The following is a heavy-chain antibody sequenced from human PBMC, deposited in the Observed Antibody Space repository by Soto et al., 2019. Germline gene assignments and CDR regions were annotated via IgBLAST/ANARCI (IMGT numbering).Heavy chain of an antibody. Sequence: PSETLSLTCTVSGGSISSSSYYWGWLRQPPGKGLEWIGGIYYSGSTYYNPSLKSRVTISVDTSKNQFSLKLSSVTAADTAVYYCASRYDFWSGYRLLTFDYWGQGTLVTVS. CDR1: GGSISSSSYY. V-gene: IGHV4-39*01. D-gene: IGHD3-3*01. CDR3: ASRYDFWSGYRLLTFDY. CDR2: IYYSGST. J-gene: IGHJ4*02.